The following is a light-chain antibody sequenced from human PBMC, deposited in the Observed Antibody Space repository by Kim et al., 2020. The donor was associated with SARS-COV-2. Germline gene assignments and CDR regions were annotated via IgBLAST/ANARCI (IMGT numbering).Light chain of an antibody. Sequence: ASLGDRVNIAYPASHDIGNYVNWSHQKPGEAPGLLIYGISNLETGVPSRFSGSGSGTVFTLTITSLQPGDLATYSCQQYDSLPVTFGGGTKVDIK. V-gene: IGKV1-33*01. CDR1: HDIGNY. CDR3: QQYDSLPVT. J-gene: IGKJ4*01. CDR2: GIS.